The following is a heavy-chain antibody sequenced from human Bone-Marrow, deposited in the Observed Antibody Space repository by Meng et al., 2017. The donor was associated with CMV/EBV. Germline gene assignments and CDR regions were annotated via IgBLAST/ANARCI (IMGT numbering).Heavy chain of an antibody. CDR2: IRRRAYGGTA. V-gene: IGHV3-49*04. CDR1: GFTFSDYG. CDR3: TREYHDFRSGYHHY. J-gene: IGHJ4*02. Sequence: GGSLRLSCTGSGFTFSDYGMYWVRQAPGKGLEWVSFIRRRAYGGTAEYAASVKGRFTMSRDDSKSIAYLHMNNLKTEDTAMYYCTREYHDFRSGYHHYWGQGTLVTVSS. D-gene: IGHD3-3*01.